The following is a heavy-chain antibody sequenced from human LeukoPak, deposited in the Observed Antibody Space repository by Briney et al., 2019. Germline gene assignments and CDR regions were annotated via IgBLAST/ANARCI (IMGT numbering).Heavy chain of an antibody. D-gene: IGHD1-1*01. CDR2: ITSGGST. Sequence: GGSLRLSCAASGFTFSSYVMSWVRRAPGKGLEWVSTITSGGSTYYADSVKGRFTISRDNSKNMLHLQMKSLRAEDTAVYYCATRGTTATKYFEHWGQGTLVTVSS. J-gene: IGHJ4*02. CDR1: GFTFSSYV. CDR3: ATRGTTATKYFEH. V-gene: IGHV3-23*01.